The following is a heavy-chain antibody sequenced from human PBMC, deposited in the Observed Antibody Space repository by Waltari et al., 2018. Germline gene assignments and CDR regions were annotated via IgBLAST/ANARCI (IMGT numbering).Heavy chain of an antibody. V-gene: IGHV3-30-3*02. D-gene: IGHD5-12*01. CDR2: ISFDGSNK. CDR3: AKDAVDGGYVCFYFDY. Sequence: QVQLVESGGGVVQPGRSLRLCCAASGFLFSSYAMHWVRQAPGKGREGVAGISFDGSNKYYADSVNGRFTNSRDNSKNTLYLRRNGLRAEDTAVYYCAKDAVDGGYVCFYFDYWGQGTLVTVSS. J-gene: IGHJ4*02. CDR1: GFLFSSYA.